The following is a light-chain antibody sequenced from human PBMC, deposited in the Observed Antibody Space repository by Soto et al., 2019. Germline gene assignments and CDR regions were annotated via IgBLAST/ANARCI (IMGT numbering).Light chain of an antibody. J-gene: IGKJ1*01. Sequence: TQSTSTLSAFVGDRVTLSCSASQSVSSRYLAWYQQKPGQAPRLLIYGASSRATGIPDRFSGSGSGTDFTLTISRLEPEDFAVYYCQQYGGSPRTFGQGTKVDIK. V-gene: IGKV3-20*01. CDR3: QQYGGSPRT. CDR2: GAS. CDR1: QSVSSRY.